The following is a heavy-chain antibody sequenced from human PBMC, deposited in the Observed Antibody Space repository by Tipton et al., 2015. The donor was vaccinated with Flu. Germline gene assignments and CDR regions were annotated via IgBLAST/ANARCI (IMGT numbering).Heavy chain of an antibody. D-gene: IGHD5-18*01. CDR1: GGSISSYY. V-gene: IGHV4-4*07. Sequence: TLSLTCTVSGGSISSYYWTWIRQPAGKGLEWSGRIYTSGSTNYNPSLKSRVTMSVDTSKNQFSLKLSSVTAADTAVYYCARGPWRQLGHNWFDPWGQGPLVTVYS. J-gene: IGHJ5*02. CDR3: ARGPWRQLGHNWFDP. CDR2: IYTSGST.